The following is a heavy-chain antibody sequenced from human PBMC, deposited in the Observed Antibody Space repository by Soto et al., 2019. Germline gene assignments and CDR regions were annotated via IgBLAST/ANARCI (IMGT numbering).Heavy chain of an antibody. V-gene: IGHV3-23*01. D-gene: IGHD3-10*01. CDR3: AKGRGGSGSLTPRVDF. CDR1: GFTFNNYA. CDR2: ISGGGDTT. Sequence: EVQLLESGGGLVQPGGSLRLSCAASGFTFNNYAMTWVRQAPGKGLEWVSAISGGGDTTSYADSVKGRFTVSRDGSKNTLYLPMSSLRAEDTALYYCAKGRGGSGSLTPRVDFWCQGTLVSVSS. J-gene: IGHJ4*02.